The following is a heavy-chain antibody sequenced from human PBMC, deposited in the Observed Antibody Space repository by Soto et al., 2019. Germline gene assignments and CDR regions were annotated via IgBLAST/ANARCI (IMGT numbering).Heavy chain of an antibody. CDR2: ISSSSTI. J-gene: IGHJ6*02. CDR3: ARDPYDFWSGYFAYYYYYGMDV. CDR1: GFTFSSYS. V-gene: IGHV3-48*02. D-gene: IGHD3-3*01. Sequence: GGSLRLSCAASGFTFSSYSMNWVRQAPGKGLEWVSYISSSSTIYYADSVKGRFTISRDNAKNSLYLQMNSLRDEDTAVYYCARDPYDFWSGYFAYYYYYGMDVWGQGTTVTVSS.